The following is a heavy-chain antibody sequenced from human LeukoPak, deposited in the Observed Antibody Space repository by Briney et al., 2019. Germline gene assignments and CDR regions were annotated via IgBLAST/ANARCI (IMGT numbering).Heavy chain of an antibody. CDR2: INPNSGGT. V-gene: IGHV1-2*02. Sequence: ASVKVSCKASGYTLTGYYMHWVRQAPGQGLEWMGWINPNSGGTNYAQKFQGRVTMTRDTSISTAYMELSRLRSDDTAVYYCARGYGSYDAFDIWGQGTMVTVSS. J-gene: IGHJ3*02. CDR1: GYTLTGYY. CDR3: ARGYGSYDAFDI. D-gene: IGHD3-10*01.